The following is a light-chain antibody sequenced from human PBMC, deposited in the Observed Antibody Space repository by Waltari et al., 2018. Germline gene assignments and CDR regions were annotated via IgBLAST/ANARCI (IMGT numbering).Light chain of an antibody. J-gene: IGKJ4*01. CDR3: QQYNSYPLT. CDR1: HSISSW. Sequence: IQMTQSPSTLSPSVGDRVTITCRASHSISSWLDWYQQKQGKAPKLLIYKASSLESGVPSRFSGSGAGKEFTLTISRLQHDDFATYYCQQYNSYPLTFGGGTKVEIK. V-gene: IGKV1-5*03. CDR2: KAS.